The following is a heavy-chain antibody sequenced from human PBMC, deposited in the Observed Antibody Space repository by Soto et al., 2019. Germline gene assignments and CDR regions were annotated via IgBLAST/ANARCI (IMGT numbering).Heavy chain of an antibody. J-gene: IGHJ4*02. Sequence: QVQLQESGPGLVKPSETLSLTCRVSGGSISNHYWSWIRQPPGKGLEWIGCIYYNGNTNYNPSLKSRVTMSVDTSRNQTSLKLTTVTAADTAVYYCTWANWYSEYWGQGTLVTVSS. CDR1: GGSISNHY. D-gene: IGHD7-27*01. V-gene: IGHV4-59*11. CDR3: TWANWYSEY. CDR2: IYYNGNT.